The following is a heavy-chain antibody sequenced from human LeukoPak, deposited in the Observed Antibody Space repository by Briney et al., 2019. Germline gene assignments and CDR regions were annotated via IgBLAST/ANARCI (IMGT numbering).Heavy chain of an antibody. CDR1: GFTFSDSA. D-gene: IGHD2-21*02. Sequence: GGSLRLSCAASGFTFSDSAIHWVRQASGKGLEWVGRIISKADNYATADAVAVAGRFTISRDDSKNTAYLQMNGLKTEDTAVYYCTRLAPQSTVVTVAFDIWGQGTMVTVSS. J-gene: IGHJ3*02. CDR2: IISKADNYAT. CDR3: TRLAPQSTVVTVAFDI. V-gene: IGHV3-73*01.